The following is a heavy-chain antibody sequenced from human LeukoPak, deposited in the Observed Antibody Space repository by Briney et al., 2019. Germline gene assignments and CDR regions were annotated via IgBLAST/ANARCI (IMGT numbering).Heavy chain of an antibody. Sequence: GSLRLSCAASGFTFSNAWMSWVRQAPGKGLEWIGSVHYSGGSYYNPSLKSRVTISLNTSKNQFSLKLSSVTAADTAVYYCARVKPAGAWLGYFDYWGQGTLVTVSS. CDR3: ARVKPAGAWLGYFDY. V-gene: IGHV4-4*02. CDR1: GFTFSNAW. D-gene: IGHD6-19*01. J-gene: IGHJ4*02. CDR2: VHYSGGS.